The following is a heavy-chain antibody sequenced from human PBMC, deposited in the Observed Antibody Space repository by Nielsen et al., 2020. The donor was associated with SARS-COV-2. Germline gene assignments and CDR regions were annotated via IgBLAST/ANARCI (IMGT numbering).Heavy chain of an antibody. CDR1: GGSMNSYY. D-gene: IGHD3-3*01. CDR2: IYDSGNT. Sequence: SETLSLTCTVSGGSMNSYYWSWIRQPPGKGLEWIAYIYDSGNTNYNPSLKSRVTISVDTSRNQFSLKLTSVTAADTAVYYCARGSDEGLALWGQGTLVTVSS. CDR3: ARGSDEGLAL. J-gene: IGHJ4*02. V-gene: IGHV4-59*13.